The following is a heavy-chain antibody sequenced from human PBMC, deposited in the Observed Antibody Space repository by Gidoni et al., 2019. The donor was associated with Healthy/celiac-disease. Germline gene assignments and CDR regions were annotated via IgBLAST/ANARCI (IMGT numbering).Heavy chain of an antibody. CDR1: GGSFSGYY. CDR3: ARESATTVTKFDY. CDR2: INHSGST. Sequence: QVQLQQWGAGLLKPSETLSLTCAVYGGSFSGYYWSWIRQPPGKGLEWIGEINHSGSTNYNPSLKSRVTISVDTSKNQFSLKLSSVTAADTAVYYCARESATTVTKFDYWGQGTLVTVSS. J-gene: IGHJ4*02. V-gene: IGHV4-34*01. D-gene: IGHD4-4*01.